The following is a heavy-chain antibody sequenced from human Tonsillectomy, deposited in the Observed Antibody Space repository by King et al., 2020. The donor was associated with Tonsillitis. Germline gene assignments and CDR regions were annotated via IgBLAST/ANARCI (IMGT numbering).Heavy chain of an antibody. CDR2: LSAYNDNT. CDR3: ARDPGDYLPYSWFDP. D-gene: IGHD4-17*01. J-gene: IGHJ5*02. CDR1: GYTFTSYG. V-gene: IGHV1-18*04. Sequence: QLVQSGAEVKRPGASVKVSCKASGYTFTSYGISWVRQAPGQGLEWMGWLSAYNDNTNYAQKLLGRDTMTTDTSTSTAYMELRSLRSDDTAVYYCARDPGDYLPYSWFDPWGQGTLVTVSS.